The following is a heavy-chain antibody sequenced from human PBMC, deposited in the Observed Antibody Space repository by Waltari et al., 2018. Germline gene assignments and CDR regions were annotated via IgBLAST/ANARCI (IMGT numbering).Heavy chain of an antibody. V-gene: IGHV1-69*13. J-gene: IGHJ4*02. CDR1: GGTFSSYD. CDR2: ITPIFGTA. Sequence: QVQLVQSGAEVKKPGSSVKVSCKASGGTFSSYDISWVRQAAGQGLEWMGRITPIFGTANYAQKFQCRATINADKSTSTAYMELSSLRSEDPAVYYCARGGVVMPSFDYWGQGTLVTVSS. CDR3: ARGGVVMPSFDY. D-gene: IGHD2-21*01.